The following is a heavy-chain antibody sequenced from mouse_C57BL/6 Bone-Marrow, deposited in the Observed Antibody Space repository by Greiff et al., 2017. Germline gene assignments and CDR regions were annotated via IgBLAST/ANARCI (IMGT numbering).Heavy chain of an antibody. CDR3: ARQLSYAMDY. Sequence: EVNVVESVGGLVQPGGSLKLSCAASGFTFSDYGMAWVRQAPKQGPEWVAFISNLAYSIYYADTVTGRFTIAREKAKNTLYLEMSSLRSEDTAMYYCARQLSYAMDYWGQGTSVTVSS. D-gene: IGHD3-2*02. V-gene: IGHV5-15*01. J-gene: IGHJ4*01. CDR2: ISNLAYSI. CDR1: GFTFSDYG.